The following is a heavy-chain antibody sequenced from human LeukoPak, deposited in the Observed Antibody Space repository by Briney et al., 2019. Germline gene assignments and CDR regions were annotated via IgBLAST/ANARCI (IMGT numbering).Heavy chain of an antibody. Sequence: SETLSLTCAVYGGSLSGYYWSWIRQPPGKGLEWIGEINHRGSTSYNPSLKSRVSISVDTSKDQFSLKLSSVTAADTAVYYCARGGSSSAYYYYYMDVWGKGTTVTVSS. CDR3: ARGGSSSAYYYYYMDV. J-gene: IGHJ6*03. CDR2: INHRGST. V-gene: IGHV4-34*01. CDR1: GGSLSGYY. D-gene: IGHD6-6*01.